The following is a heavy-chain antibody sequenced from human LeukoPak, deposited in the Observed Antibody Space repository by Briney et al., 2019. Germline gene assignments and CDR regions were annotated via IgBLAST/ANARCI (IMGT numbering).Heavy chain of an antibody. CDR1: GGSISSGNW. J-gene: IGHJ5*01. Sequence: SETLSLTCAVSGGSISSGNWWSWVRQPPGKGLEWIGEIYHSGSTNYNPSLKSRVTISVDKSKNQFSLKLSSVTAADTAVYYCARDPNGSGWFDYWGQGTLVTVSS. CDR2: IYHSGST. V-gene: IGHV4-4*02. D-gene: IGHD6-19*01. CDR3: ARDPNGSGWFDY.